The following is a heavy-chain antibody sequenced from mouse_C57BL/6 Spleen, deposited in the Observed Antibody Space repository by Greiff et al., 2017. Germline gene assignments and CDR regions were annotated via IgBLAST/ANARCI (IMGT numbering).Heavy chain of an antibody. CDR3: ARCTVVAPYYFDY. D-gene: IGHD1-1*01. CDR1: GYAFSSSW. Sequence: VQLQQSGPELVKPGASVKISCKASGYAFSSSWMNWVKPRPGKGLEWIGRIYPGDGDTNYNGKFKGKATLTADKSSSTAYMQLSSLTSEDSAVYFCARCTVVAPYYFDYWCQGTTLTVSS. CDR2: IYPGDGDT. J-gene: IGHJ2*01. V-gene: IGHV1-82*01.